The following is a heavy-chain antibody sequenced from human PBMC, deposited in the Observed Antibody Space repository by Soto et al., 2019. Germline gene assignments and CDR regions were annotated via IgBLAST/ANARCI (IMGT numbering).Heavy chain of an antibody. Sequence: EVQLVDSGGGLVQPGGSLRISCAVSGLTGSSHYMNWVRQAPGKGLEWVTVIYSGGSTYYADSVRGRFTISRHDSKNTLYLPMHSLKVEDTAVYYCAPVPEYSGYDFGYWFQGTLVTVSS. J-gene: IGHJ4*02. CDR1: GLTGSSHY. V-gene: IGHV3-53*04. CDR3: APVPEYSGYDFGY. CDR2: IYSGGST. D-gene: IGHD5-12*01.